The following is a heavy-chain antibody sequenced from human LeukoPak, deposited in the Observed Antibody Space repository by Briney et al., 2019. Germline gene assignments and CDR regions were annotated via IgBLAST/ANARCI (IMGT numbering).Heavy chain of an antibody. Sequence: PSETLSLTCAVYGGSFSGYYWSWIRQPPGKGLEWIGEIIHSGSTNYDPSLKSRVTISVDTSKNQFSLRLSSVTAADTAVYYCARDSLDYCGYSSRNRRTLDYWGQGTLVTVSP. CDR2: IIHSGST. CDR3: ARDSLDYCGYSSRNRRTLDY. V-gene: IGHV4-34*12. CDR1: GGSFSGYY. J-gene: IGHJ4*02. D-gene: IGHD3-10*01.